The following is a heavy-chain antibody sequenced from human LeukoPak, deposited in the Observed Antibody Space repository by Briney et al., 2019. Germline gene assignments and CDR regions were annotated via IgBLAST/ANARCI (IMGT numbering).Heavy chain of an antibody. CDR1: GYRFTSYC. CDR3: AIGGDSTTSCYRCFDY. V-gene: IGHV5-51*01. Sequence: GESLKISCKGSGYRFTSYCIGWVRQMPGKGLEWMGLIYPDDSDTRYSPSFQGQVTISADKSITTAYPQWSSLKASDTAMYYCAIGGDSTTSCYRCFDYCGQGTLVTVSS. J-gene: IGHJ4*02. D-gene: IGHD2-2*02. CDR2: IYPDDSDT.